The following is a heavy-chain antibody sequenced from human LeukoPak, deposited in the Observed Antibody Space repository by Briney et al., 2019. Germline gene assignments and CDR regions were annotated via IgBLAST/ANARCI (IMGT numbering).Heavy chain of an antibody. CDR1: GYSFSSYW. CDR2: IYPGDSDT. D-gene: IGHD4-11*01. CDR3: ARQTTVRGFDY. V-gene: IGHV5-51*01. Sequence: GESLKISCKASGYSFSSYWIGWVRQMPGKGLEWMGIIYPGDSDTRYSPSFQGQVTISADKSISTAYLQWSSLKASDTAMYYCARQTTVRGFDYWGQGTLVTVSS. J-gene: IGHJ4*02.